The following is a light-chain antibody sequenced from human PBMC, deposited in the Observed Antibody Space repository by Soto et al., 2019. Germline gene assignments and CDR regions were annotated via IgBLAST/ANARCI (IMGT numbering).Light chain of an antibody. Sequence: QPVLTQSPSASASLGASVKLTCTLSSKYITYAIACHQQQSGTGPRFLMKINYDGTHRKGDGFFDRFSGSSSGAGRPLIISNLLSEDEADYRCPVLGAGIQVFGGGAKLTVL. CDR1: SKYITYA. V-gene: IGLV4-69*01. CDR2: INYDGTH. CDR3: PVLGAGIQV. J-gene: IGLJ3*02.